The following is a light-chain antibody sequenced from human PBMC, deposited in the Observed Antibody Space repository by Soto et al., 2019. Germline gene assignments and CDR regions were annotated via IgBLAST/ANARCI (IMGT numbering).Light chain of an antibody. V-gene: IGKV1-33*01. CDR1: QSISRY. CDR2: DAS. J-gene: IGKJ3*01. Sequence: DIQMTQSPSSLSASVGDRVTVTCRAGQSISRYLNWYQQKPGIAPKLLIYDASNLETGVPSRFSGSGSGTDFTFTISSLQPEYIATYYCQQYNLPREFTFGPGTKVDIK. CDR3: QQYNLPREFT.